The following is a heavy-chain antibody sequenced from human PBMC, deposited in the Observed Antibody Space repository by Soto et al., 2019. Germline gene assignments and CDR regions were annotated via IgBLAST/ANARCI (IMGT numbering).Heavy chain of an antibody. Sequence: QVQLVESGGGVVQPGRSLRLSCAASGFTFSSYGMHWVRQAPGKGLEWVAVISYDGSNKYYADSVKGRFTISRDNSKNTLYLQMNSLRADDTAVYYCAKDIAVAGQRMKYYFDYWGQGTLVTVSS. V-gene: IGHV3-30*18. J-gene: IGHJ4*02. CDR1: GFTFSSYG. CDR2: ISYDGSNK. D-gene: IGHD6-19*01. CDR3: AKDIAVAGQRMKYYFDY.